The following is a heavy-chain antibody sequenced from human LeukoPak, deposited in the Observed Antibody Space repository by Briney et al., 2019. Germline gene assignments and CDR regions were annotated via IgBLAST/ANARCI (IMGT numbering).Heavy chain of an antibody. CDR2: IRYDGRNK. J-gene: IGHJ4*02. D-gene: IGHD3-22*01. Sequence: GGSLRLSCAAAGLTCSNYGMHWVHQAPGKELQWVAYIRYDGRNKYSADSVKGRFTIYRDNSKSTLYLQMNSLRPEDTAVYYCARGAVGEVVVISPLDYWGQGTLVTVSS. CDR1: GLTCSNYG. CDR3: ARGAVGEVVVISPLDY. V-gene: IGHV3-30*02.